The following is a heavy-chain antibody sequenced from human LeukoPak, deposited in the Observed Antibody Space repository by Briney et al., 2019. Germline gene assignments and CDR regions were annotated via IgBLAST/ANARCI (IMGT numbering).Heavy chain of an antibody. V-gene: IGHV1-18*01. CDR3: ARDFPYYYGSGSYYNSNWFDP. J-gene: IGHJ5*02. D-gene: IGHD3-10*01. CDR1: GYTFTSYG. Sequence: AAVKVSCKSSGYTFTSYGIRCVRQAPGQEREWMGCISAYNGNTNYAQKLQGRVTMTTDTSTSTAYMELRSLRSDDTAVYYCARDFPYYYGSGSYYNSNWFDPWGQGTLVTVSS. CDR2: ISAYNGNT.